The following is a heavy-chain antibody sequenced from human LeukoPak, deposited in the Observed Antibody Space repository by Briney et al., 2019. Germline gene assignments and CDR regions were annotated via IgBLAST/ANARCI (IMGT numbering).Heavy chain of an antibody. CDR2: ISAYNGNT. CDR1: GYTFTSYG. J-gene: IGHJ4*02. D-gene: IGHD3-10*01. V-gene: IGHV1-18*01. Sequence: ASVKVSCKASGYTFTSYGISWVRQAPGQGLEWMGWISAYNGNTNYAQKLQGRVTMTTDTSTSTAYMELRSLRSDDTAVYYCARVLPDYYGSGSYWYFDYWGQGTLVTVSS. CDR3: ARVLPDYYGSGSYWYFDY.